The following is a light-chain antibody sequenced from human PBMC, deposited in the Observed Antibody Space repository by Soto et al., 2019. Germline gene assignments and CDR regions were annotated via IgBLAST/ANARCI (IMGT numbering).Light chain of an antibody. CDR3: SSYAGTNNFV. CDR1: SSDVGFYNY. V-gene: IGLV2-8*01. CDR2: EVS. J-gene: IGLJ1*01. Sequence: QSALTQPPSASGSPGQSVTISCTGTSSDVGFYNYVSWYQQHPGKAPKLIIPEVSQRPSGVPDRFSGSKSGNTASLTVSGLLAEDEADYYCSSYAGTNNFVFGTGTKVTVL.